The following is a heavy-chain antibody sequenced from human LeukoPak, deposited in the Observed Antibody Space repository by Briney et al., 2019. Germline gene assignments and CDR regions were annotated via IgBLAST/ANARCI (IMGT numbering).Heavy chain of an antibody. D-gene: IGHD3-3*01. Sequence: PSQTLSLTCTVSGGSISSGDYYWSWIRQPPGKGLEWIGYIYYSGSTYYNPSLKSRVTISVDTSKNQFSLKLSSVTAADTAVYYCASSTIFGVVANWFDPWGQGTLVTVSS. CDR2: IYYSGST. V-gene: IGHV4-30-4*08. CDR3: ASSTIFGVVANWFDP. J-gene: IGHJ5*02. CDR1: GGSISSGDYY.